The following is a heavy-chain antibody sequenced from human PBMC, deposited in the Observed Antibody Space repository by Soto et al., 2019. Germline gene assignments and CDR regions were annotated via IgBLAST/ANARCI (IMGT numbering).Heavy chain of an antibody. CDR2: INAHSCGT. CDR1: GFSXTGYY. J-gene: IGHJ5*02. CDR3: AKDLTRQLAYWLDP. D-gene: IGHD6-6*01. V-gene: IGHV1-2*02. Sequence: SXKVSFTASGFSXTGYYIHLLRQAPGQGLEWMGWINAHSCGTEYAQKFQGRVTLTRDTSIATAYLTLTSMTSYDTALYYCAKDLTRQLAYWLDPWGQGTQGTVSS.